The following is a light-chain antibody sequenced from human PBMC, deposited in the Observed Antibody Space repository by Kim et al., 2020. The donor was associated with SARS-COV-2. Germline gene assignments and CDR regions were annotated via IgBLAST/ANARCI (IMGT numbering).Light chain of an antibody. J-gene: IGKJ4*01. CDR3: QQFHSYPLT. V-gene: IGKV1-13*02. CDR1: QGITNS. CDR2: DAS. Sequence: SASIGDRVNITCRASQGITNSLAWYQQKSGTPPHLLIYDASTLQSGVPSRFSGSGSGTHFTLTINSLQPEDFATYYCQQFHSYPLTFGGGTKLEIK.